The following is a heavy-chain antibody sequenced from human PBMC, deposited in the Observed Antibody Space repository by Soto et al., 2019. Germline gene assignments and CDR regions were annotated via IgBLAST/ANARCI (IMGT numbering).Heavy chain of an antibody. V-gene: IGHV4-39*01. Sequence: SETLSLTCTVSGGSISSSTYYWGWIRQPPGKGLEWIGSIYYSGSTYYNPSLKSRVTISVDTSKNQFSLKLSSVTAADTAVYYCARHYDFWSGYVDYWGQGTLVTVYS. CDR3: ARHYDFWSGYVDY. CDR2: IYYSGST. CDR1: GGSISSSTYY. D-gene: IGHD3-3*01. J-gene: IGHJ4*02.